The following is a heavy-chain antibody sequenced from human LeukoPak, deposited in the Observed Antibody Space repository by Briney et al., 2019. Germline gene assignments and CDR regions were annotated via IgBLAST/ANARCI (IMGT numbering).Heavy chain of an antibody. CDR3: ARADTWFDP. CDR1: GGSTSSVSW. Sequence: SETLSLTRAVSGGSTSSVSWWSWVRQPPGKGLEWIGEIHHGGDTNYNPSLKSRVTISVDKSKNQFSLKLSSVTAADTAVYFCARADTWFDPWGQGTLVSVS. D-gene: IGHD3-9*01. CDR2: IHHGGDT. J-gene: IGHJ5*02. V-gene: IGHV4-4*02.